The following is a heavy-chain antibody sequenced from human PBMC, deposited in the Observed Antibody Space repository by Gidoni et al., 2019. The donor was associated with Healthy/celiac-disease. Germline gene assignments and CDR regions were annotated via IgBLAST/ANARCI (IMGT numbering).Heavy chain of an antibody. CDR3: AKDRNGDYLNWFDP. Sequence: EVQLLESGGGLVQPGGSLRLSCAASGFTFSSSALSWVRQAPGKGLEWVSAISGSGGSTYYADSVKGRFTISRDNSKNTLYLQMNSLRAEDTAVYYCAKDRNGDYLNWFDPWGQGTLVTVSS. CDR2: ISGSGGST. J-gene: IGHJ5*02. CDR1: GFTFSSSA. D-gene: IGHD4-17*01. V-gene: IGHV3-23*01.